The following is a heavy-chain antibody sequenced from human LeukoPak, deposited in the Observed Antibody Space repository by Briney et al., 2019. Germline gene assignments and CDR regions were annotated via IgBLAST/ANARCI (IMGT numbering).Heavy chain of an antibody. Sequence: SVKVSCKASGGTFSSYAISWVRQAPGQGLEWMGGIIPIFGTANYAQKFQGRVTITADESTSTAYMEPSSLRSEDTAVYYCARYYYDSSGYEIDYYGMDVWGQGTTVTVSS. V-gene: IGHV1-69*13. CDR3: ARYYYDSSGYEIDYYGMDV. D-gene: IGHD3-22*01. CDR1: GGTFSSYA. CDR2: IIPIFGTA. J-gene: IGHJ6*02.